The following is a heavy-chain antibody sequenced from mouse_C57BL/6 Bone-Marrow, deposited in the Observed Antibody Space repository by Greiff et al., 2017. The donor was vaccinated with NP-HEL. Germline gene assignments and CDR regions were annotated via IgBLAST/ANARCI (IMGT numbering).Heavy chain of an antibody. J-gene: IGHJ3*01. CDR3: ASKGGFAY. Sequence: EVKLEESGGGLVQPGGSLKLSCAASGFTFSDYYMYWVRQTPEKRLEWVAYISNGGGSTYYPDTVKGRFTISRDNTKNTLYLQMSRLKSEDTAMYYCASKGGFAYWGQGTLVTVSA. V-gene: IGHV5-12*01. CDR1: GFTFSDYY. CDR2: ISNGGGST. D-gene: IGHD1-3*01.